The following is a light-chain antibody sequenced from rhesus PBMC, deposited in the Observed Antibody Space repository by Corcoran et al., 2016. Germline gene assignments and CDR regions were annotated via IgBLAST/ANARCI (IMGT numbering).Light chain of an antibody. J-gene: IGKJ3*01. CDR1: QSISTW. CDR2: TAS. V-gene: IGKV1-22*01. Sequence: DIQMTQSPSSLSASVGDTVTITCRASQSISTWLAWYQQQPGKAPNLLIYTASTLQSGVPSRFSGSGSGTDFTFTITSLQSEDFATYYCQQYSSGLTFGPGTKLDFK. CDR3: QQYSSGLT.